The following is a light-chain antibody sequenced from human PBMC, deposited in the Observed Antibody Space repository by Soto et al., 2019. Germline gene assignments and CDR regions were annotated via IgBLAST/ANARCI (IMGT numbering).Light chain of an antibody. CDR2: DTS. CDR1: QSVSSY. CDR3: QQRNSRYT. J-gene: IGKJ2*01. V-gene: IGKV3-11*01. Sequence: EIVLTQSPATLSLSPGDRATLSCRASQSVSSYLAWYQQKPGQAPRLLIYDTSNRATGIPARFSGSGSGTDFTLTISSLEAEDFAVYYCQQRNSRYTFGPGTKLEIK.